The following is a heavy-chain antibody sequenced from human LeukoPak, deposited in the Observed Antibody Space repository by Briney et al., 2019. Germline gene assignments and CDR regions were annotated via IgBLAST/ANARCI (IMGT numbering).Heavy chain of an antibody. Sequence: GGSLRLSCAASGFTFSTHMMHWVRQAPGKGLVWVSRIYGDGSGTTYADSVRGRFTISRDNAKNTLFLQMNSLRAEDTAVYYCVMGVITPFDNWGQGTLVTVSS. CDR3: VMGVITPFDN. CDR2: IYGDGSGT. D-gene: IGHD3-22*01. J-gene: IGHJ4*02. V-gene: IGHV3-74*01. CDR1: GFTFSTHM.